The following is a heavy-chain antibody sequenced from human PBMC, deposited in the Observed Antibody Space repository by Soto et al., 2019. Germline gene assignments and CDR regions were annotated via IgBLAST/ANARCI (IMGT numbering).Heavy chain of an antibody. Sequence: EVQLVESGGGLVQSGRSLRLSCAASGFRFDDYAMHWVRQAPGKGLEWLSGISWNHVTTGYADSVKGRFTISRDNAKNSLLLQMNSLRAEDTAVYYFAKDIDAHGTTVPHFDNWGQGTQVTVSS. J-gene: IGHJ4*02. CDR1: GFRFDDYA. CDR3: AKDIDAHGTTVPHFDN. D-gene: IGHD4-17*01. V-gene: IGHV3-9*01. CDR2: ISWNHVTT.